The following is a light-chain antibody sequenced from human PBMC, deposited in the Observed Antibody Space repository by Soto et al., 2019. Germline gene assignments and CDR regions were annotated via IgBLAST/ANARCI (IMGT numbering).Light chain of an antibody. CDR2: AAS. Sequence: DIPMTQSPSPLSASVGDRVTITCRASQSISSYLNWYQLKPGKAPNLLIYAASSLQGGVPSRFSGSGSGTDFTLTISSLQPEDFATYYWQQSYSTPPTFGQGTNLEIK. V-gene: IGKV1-39*01. CDR1: QSISSY. CDR3: QQSYSTPPT. J-gene: IGKJ2*01.